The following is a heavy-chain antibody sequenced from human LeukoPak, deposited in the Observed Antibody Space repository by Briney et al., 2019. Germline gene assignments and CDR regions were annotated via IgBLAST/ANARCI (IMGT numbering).Heavy chain of an antibody. CDR3: ARTGVGLRYYYGMDV. CDR1: GYTCTSFG. CDR2: ISAYNGNT. V-gene: IGHV1-18*01. Sequence: GASVKVSCKTSGYTCTSFGISWVRQAPGQGLEWLGWISAYNGNTNYAQKFQGRVTMTTDTSTSTAYMELRSLRSDDTAVYYCARTGVGLRYYYGMDVWGQGTTVTVSS. J-gene: IGHJ6*02. D-gene: IGHD1-26*01.